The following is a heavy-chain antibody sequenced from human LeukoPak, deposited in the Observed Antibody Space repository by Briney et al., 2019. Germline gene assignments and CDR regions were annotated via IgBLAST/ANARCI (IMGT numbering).Heavy chain of an antibody. CDR2: INPNSGGT. Sequence: ASVKVSCKASGYTFTGYYMHWVRQAPGQGLEWMGWINPNSGGTNCAQKFQGRVTMTRDTSISTAYMELSRLRSDDTAVYYCASRASSVTTRGWYFDLWGRGTLVTVSS. CDR3: ASRASSVTTRGWYFDL. D-gene: IGHD4-17*01. CDR1: GYTFTGYY. J-gene: IGHJ2*01. V-gene: IGHV1-2*02.